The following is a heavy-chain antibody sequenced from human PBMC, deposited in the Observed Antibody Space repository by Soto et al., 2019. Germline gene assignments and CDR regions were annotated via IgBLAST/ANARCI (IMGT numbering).Heavy chain of an antibody. V-gene: IGHV4-4*07. CDR3: ASDAYHQSFDF. Sequence: PSETLSLTCNVSGGSINNYYWLWIRQPAGKGLEWIGRISSGGSAIYNRSLRCRVTMSVDTCQDQFSLVMMSATDADTAVYVCASDAYHQSFDFWGQGTLVTVYS. CDR2: ISSGGSA. CDR1: GGSINNYY. D-gene: IGHD2-2*01. J-gene: IGHJ5*01.